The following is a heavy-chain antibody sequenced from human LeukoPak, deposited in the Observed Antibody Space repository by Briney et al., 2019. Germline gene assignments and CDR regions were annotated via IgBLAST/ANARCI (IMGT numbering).Heavy chain of an antibody. Sequence: PGRSLRLSCAASGFTFSSYAMHWVRQAPGKGLEWVAVISYDGSNKYYADSVKGRFTISRDNSKNTLYLQMNSLRAEDTAVYYCAKDFAPITFDNPVPPGYWGQGTLVTVSS. J-gene: IGHJ4*02. CDR2: ISYDGSNK. V-gene: IGHV3-30-3*01. CDR1: GFTFSSYA. CDR3: AKDFAPITFDNPVPPGY. D-gene: IGHD3-16*01.